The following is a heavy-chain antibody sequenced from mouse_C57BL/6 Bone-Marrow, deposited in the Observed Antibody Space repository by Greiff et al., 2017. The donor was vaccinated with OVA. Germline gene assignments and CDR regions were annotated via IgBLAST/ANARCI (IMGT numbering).Heavy chain of an antibody. CDR2: INPNNGGT. D-gene: IGHD1-1*01. CDR3: ARCEYYGSSYDWYFDV. V-gene: IGHV1-18*01. J-gene: IGHJ1*03. CDR1: GYTFTDYN. Sequence: EVQLQQSGPELVKPGASVKIPCKASGYTFTDYNMDWVKQSHGKSLEWIGDINPNNGGTIYNQKFKGKATLTVDKSSSTAYMELRSLTSEDTAVYYCARCEYYGSSYDWYFDVWGTGTTVTVSA.